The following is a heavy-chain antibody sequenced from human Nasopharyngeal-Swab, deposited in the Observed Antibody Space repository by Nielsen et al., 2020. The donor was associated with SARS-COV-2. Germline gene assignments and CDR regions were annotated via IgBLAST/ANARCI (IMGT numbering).Heavy chain of an antibody. V-gene: IGHV3-7*01. Sequence: GESLKISCAASGFTFSNFWMTWVRQAPGKGLEWVANIKEDGSQKYYLDSVKGRFTISRDNAKNSLYLQMNSLRAEDTAVYYCARGLRVLGNFDYWGQGTLVTVSS. CDR2: IKEDGSQK. J-gene: IGHJ4*02. D-gene: IGHD7-27*01. CDR3: ARGLRVLGNFDY. CDR1: GFTFSNFW.